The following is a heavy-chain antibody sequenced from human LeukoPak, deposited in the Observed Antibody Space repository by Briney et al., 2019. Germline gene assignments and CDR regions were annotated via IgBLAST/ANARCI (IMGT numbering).Heavy chain of an antibody. J-gene: IGHJ4*02. V-gene: IGHV3-33*01. CDR1: GFTFSSYG. CDR2: IWYDGTNK. D-gene: IGHD3-10*01. Sequence: PGRSLRLSCAASGFTFSSYGMHWVRQAPGKGLEWVAVIWYDGTNKYCADSVKGRFTISRDNAKNSLYLQMNSLRAEDTAVYYCARDLLLWFGELSGDSDYWGQGTLATVSS. CDR3: ARDLLLWFGELSGDSDY.